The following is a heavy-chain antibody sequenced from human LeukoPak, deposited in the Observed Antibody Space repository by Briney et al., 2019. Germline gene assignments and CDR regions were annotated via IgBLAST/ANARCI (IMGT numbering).Heavy chain of an antibody. D-gene: IGHD6-25*01. CDR2: INHSGST. Sequence: SETLSLTCAVYGGSFSGYYWSLIRQPPGKGLEWIGEINHSGSTNYNPSLKSRVTISVDTSKNQFSLKLSSVTAADTAVYYCARQRALGDYYYYYGMDVWGKGTTVTVTS. J-gene: IGHJ6*04. CDR1: GGSFSGYY. CDR3: ARQRALGDYYYYYGMDV. V-gene: IGHV4-34*01.